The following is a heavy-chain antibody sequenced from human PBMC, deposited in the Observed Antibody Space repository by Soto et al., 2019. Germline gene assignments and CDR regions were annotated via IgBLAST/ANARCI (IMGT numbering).Heavy chain of an antibody. V-gene: IGHV4-34*01. CDR2: INHSGST. J-gene: IGHJ6*02. CDR1: GGSFSGYY. CDR3: ESPRAVAGMRFGMDV. D-gene: IGHD6-19*01. Sequence: SETLSLTCAVYGGSFSGYYWSWIRQPPGKGLEWIGEINHSGSTNYNPSLKSRVTISVDTSKNQFSLKLSSVTAADTAVYYCESPRAVAGMRFGMDVGGQGPTVTVSS.